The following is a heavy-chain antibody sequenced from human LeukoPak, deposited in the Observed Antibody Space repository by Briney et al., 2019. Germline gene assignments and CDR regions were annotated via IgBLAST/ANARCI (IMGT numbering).Heavy chain of an antibody. V-gene: IGHV3-23*01. CDR3: AKYFASGSYYKLPH. J-gene: IGHJ1*01. CDR2: ISGSGAYT. CDR1: GFTFSSYA. D-gene: IGHD3-10*01. Sequence: GGSLRLSCAASGFTFSSYAMSWVRQAPGKGLEWVSTISGSGAYTYYADSVRGRFTISRDNSKNTLYLQMNSLRAEDTAVYYCAKYFASGSYYKLPHWGQGTLVTVSS.